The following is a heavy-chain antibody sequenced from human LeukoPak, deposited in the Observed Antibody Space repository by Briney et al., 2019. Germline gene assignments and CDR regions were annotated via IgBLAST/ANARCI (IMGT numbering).Heavy chain of an antibody. CDR1: GFTVSSSY. J-gene: IGHJ6*02. D-gene: IGHD2-2*01. CDR2: IYSGGST. CDR3: CAQLLSSYYYYGMDV. Sequence: GGSLRLSCAASGFTVSSSYMSWVRQAPGKGLEWVSLIYSGGSTYYADSVKGRFTISRDNSKNTLYLQMNSLKTEDTAVYYCCAQLLSSYYYYGMDVWGQGTTVTVSS. V-gene: IGHV3-53*01.